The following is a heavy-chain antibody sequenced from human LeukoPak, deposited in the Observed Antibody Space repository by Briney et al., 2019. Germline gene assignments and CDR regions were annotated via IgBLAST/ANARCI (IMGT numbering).Heavy chain of an antibody. Sequence: ASVKVSCKASGYTFISYGINWVRQAPGQGLEWMGWISAYNGNTKNVQKFQGRVTMTTDTSTSIAYMELRSLRSDDTAVYYCARGGQLLTSDFDYWGQGTLVTVSS. J-gene: IGHJ4*02. V-gene: IGHV1-18*01. CDR3: ARGGQLLTSDFDY. CDR2: ISAYNGNT. CDR1: GYTFISYG. D-gene: IGHD4-23*01.